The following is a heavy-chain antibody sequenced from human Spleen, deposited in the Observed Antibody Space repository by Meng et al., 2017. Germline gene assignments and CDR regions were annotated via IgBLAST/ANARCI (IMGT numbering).Heavy chain of an antibody. CDR3: ARDLNGDRGIYFDY. Sequence: VQRVQAWGDVKKPGASVEGSCNTSGYTLTNYFIHWVRQAPGQRLEWMGWIRVGNDETHYSQKFQGRVTISRDTSASTAYMELSSLRSEDTAIYYCARDLNGDRGIYFDYWGQGTLVTVSS. CDR1: GYTLTNYF. D-gene: IGHD3-10*01. CDR2: IRVGNDET. J-gene: IGHJ4*02. V-gene: IGHV1-3*01.